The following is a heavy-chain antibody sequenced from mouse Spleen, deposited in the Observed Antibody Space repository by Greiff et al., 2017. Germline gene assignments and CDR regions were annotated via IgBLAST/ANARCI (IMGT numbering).Heavy chain of an antibody. Sequence: DVQLQQSGAELVRPGALVKLSCTASGFNINDYYMHWVQQRPEQGLEWIGRIDPENGNTYYDPKFQGKASITADTSSNTAYLQLSSLTSEDTAVYYCALYGTLGAMGCWGQGTSGTGSS. J-gene: IGHJ4*01. CDR1: GFNINDYY. V-gene: IGHV14-1*02. CDR2: IDPENGNT. CDR3: ALYGTLGAMGC. D-gene: IGHD2-1*01.